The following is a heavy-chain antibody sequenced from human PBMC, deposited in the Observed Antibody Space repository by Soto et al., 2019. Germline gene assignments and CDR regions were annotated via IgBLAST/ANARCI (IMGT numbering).Heavy chain of an antibody. CDR3: AGDRGAVADIHYFDY. Sequence: SETLSLTCTVSGGSISSSSYYWTWIRQSPGKGLEWIGSIYYSGGTYYNPSLKSRVTISVDTSKNQFSLKLSSVTAADTAVYYCAGDRGAVADIHYFDYWGQGTLVTVS. V-gene: IGHV4-39*01. CDR1: GGSISSSSYY. J-gene: IGHJ4*02. CDR2: IYYSGGT. D-gene: IGHD6-19*01.